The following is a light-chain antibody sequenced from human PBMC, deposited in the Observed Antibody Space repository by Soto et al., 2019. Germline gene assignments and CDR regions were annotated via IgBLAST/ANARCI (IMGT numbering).Light chain of an antibody. J-gene: IGKJ3*01. CDR3: QQYGTSPFT. Sequence: EIVLTQSPGTLSLSPGERATLSCRASQSLSNIYLAWYQQKPGQAPRLLVYGASSRASGIPDRFSGSGSGTDFTLTISRLEPEDFAMYFCQQYGTSPFTFGPGTKVDI. CDR1: QSLSNIY. CDR2: GAS. V-gene: IGKV3-20*01.